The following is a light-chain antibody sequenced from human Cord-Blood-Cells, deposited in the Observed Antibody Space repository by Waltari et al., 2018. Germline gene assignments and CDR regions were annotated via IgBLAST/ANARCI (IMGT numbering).Light chain of an antibody. CDR1: ALPKQL. CDR2: KDS. J-gene: IGLJ1*01. V-gene: IGLV3-25*03. Sequence: SYELTQPPSVSVYPGQTARITCSGDALPKQLAYWYQQTPGQAPVLVIYKDSERPSGIPERFSGASSGTTVTLTISGVQAEDEADYYWQSADSSGTYVFGTGTKVTVL. CDR3: QSADSSGTYV.